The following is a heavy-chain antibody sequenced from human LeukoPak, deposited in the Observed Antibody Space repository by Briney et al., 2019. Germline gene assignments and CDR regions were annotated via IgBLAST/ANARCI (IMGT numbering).Heavy chain of an antibody. CDR1: GFIFGDYA. V-gene: IGHV3-23*01. D-gene: IGHD3-16*02. CDR2: ITGSGGNT. J-gene: IGHJ4*02. Sequence: GGSLRLSCEASGFIFGDYAMSWVRQAPGKGPEWVSAITGSGGNTYYTDSVKGRFTISRDNSKNTLFLQMNSLRVEDTAIYYCARAGGLRLGELSLNYWGQGTLVTVSS. CDR3: ARAGGLRLGELSLNY.